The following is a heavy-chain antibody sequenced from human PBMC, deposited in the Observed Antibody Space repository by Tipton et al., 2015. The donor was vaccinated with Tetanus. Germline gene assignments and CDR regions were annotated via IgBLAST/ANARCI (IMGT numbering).Heavy chain of an antibody. D-gene: IGHD2/OR15-2a*01. Sequence: SGLTFSSYAMTWVRQAPGRGLEWVSTLSGSGGSTYYADSVKGRFTISRDNSKNTLYLQMNSLSAEDTAVYYCARDIAIVRARDWYFDVWGRGTLVTVSS. J-gene: IGHJ2*01. CDR2: LSGSGGST. CDR1: GLTFSSYA. V-gene: IGHV3-23*01. CDR3: ARDIAIVRARDWYFDV.